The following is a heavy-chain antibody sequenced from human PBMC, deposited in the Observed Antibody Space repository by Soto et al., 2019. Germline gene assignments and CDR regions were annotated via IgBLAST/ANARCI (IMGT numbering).Heavy chain of an antibody. J-gene: IGHJ6*03. V-gene: IGHV1-2*02. D-gene: IGHD5-12*01. CDR3: ARESGGATATLDYYYFYMDV. CDR1: GDSFNDYY. Sequence: VQLVQSGAEVKKPGASVKVSCKTSGDSFNDYYIHWVRQAPGQGLEWMGWINPNGGVTKYAQKFQGRVTVTRDTSIMTVYMELSSLRSDDKAVYYCARESGGATATLDYYYFYMDVWGKGTTVTVSS. CDR2: INPNGGVT.